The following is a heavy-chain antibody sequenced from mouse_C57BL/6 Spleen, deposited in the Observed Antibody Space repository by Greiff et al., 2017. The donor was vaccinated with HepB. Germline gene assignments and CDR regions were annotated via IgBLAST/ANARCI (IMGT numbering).Heavy chain of an antibody. CDR2: IDPSDSYT. CDR1: GYTFTSYW. V-gene: IGHV1-69*01. J-gene: IGHJ2*01. Sequence: QVQLQQPGAELVMPGASVKLSCKASGYTFTSYWMHWVKQRPGQGLEWIGEIDPSDSYTNYNQKFKGKSTLTVDKSSSTAYMQLSSLTSEDSAVYYCARSEAYYSNPYYFDYWGQGTTLTVSS. D-gene: IGHD2-5*01. CDR3: ARSEAYYSNPYYFDY.